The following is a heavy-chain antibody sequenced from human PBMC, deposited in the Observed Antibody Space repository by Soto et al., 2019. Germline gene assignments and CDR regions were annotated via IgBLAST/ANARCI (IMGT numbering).Heavy chain of an antibody. J-gene: IGHJ4*02. CDR2: IYYSGST. V-gene: IGHV4-59*08. Sequence: QVQLQESGPGLVKPSETLSLTCTVSGGTISSWYWSWIRQPPGKGLEWIGYIYYSGSTNCNPSLTSRVTISVDTSKNQVSLKLSSGTAADTAVYYCARRYGSASDYWGQGTLVTVSS. D-gene: IGHD1-26*01. CDR1: GGTISSWY. CDR3: ARRYGSASDY.